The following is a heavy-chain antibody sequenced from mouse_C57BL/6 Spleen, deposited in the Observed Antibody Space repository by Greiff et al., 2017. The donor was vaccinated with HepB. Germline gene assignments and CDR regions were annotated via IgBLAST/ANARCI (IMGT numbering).Heavy chain of an antibody. D-gene: IGHD2-1*01. CDR2: IDPSDSYT. Sequence: QVQLQQPGAELVKPGASVKLSCEASGYTFTSYWMQWVKQRPGQGLEWIGEIDPSDSYTNYNQKFKGKATLTVDTSSSTAYMQLSSLTSEDSAVYYCARGMNYGNGAWFAYWGQGTLVTVSA. CDR3: ARGMNYGNGAWFAY. V-gene: IGHV1-50*01. CDR1: GYTFTSYW. J-gene: IGHJ3*01.